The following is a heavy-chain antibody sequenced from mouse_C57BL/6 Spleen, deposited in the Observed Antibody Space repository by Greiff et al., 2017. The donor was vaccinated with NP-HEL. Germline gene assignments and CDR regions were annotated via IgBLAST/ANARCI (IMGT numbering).Heavy chain of an antibody. CDR3: TSGRGLRRDYAMDY. D-gene: IGHD2-2*01. J-gene: IGHJ4*01. CDR1: GFTFSSYA. CDR2: ISSGGDYI. V-gene: IGHV5-9-1*02. Sequence: EVHLVESGEGLVKPGGSLKLSCAASGFTFSSYAMSWVRQTPEKRLEWVAYISSGGDYIYYADTVKGRFTIARDNARNTLYLQMSSLKSEDTAMYYCTSGRGLRRDYAMDYWGQGTSVTVSS.